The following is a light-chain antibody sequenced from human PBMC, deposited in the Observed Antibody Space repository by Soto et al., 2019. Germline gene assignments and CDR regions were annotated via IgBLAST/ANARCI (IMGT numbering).Light chain of an antibody. J-gene: IGKJ3*01. Sequence: DIQMTQSPSSLSASVGDRVTITCQASQDISNYLNWYQQQPGKAPKLLIYDASNLETGVPSRFSGIASGTDFNLTISSLQPEDIATYCCQQYLNRPISTFGPGTRVDLK. V-gene: IGKV1-33*01. CDR3: QQYLNRPIST. CDR2: DAS. CDR1: QDISNY.